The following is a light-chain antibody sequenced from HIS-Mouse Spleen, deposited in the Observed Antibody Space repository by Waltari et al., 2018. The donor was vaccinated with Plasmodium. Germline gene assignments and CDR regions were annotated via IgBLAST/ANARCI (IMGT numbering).Light chain of an antibody. V-gene: IGKV3-15*01. J-gene: IGKJ3*01. CDR2: GAS. CDR3: QQYNNWSFT. CDR1: QSVSSK. Sequence: EIVMTQSPATLSVSTGERATLSCRASQSVSSKVAWYQQKPGQAPRLLIYGASTRATGIPARFSGSGSGTEFTLTISSLQSEDFAVYYCQQYNNWSFTFGPGTKVDIK.